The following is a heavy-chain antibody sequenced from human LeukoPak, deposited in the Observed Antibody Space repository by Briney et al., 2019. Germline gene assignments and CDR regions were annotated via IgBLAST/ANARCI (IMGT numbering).Heavy chain of an antibody. CDR1: GGSFSGYY. CDR2: INHSGST. V-gene: IGHV4-34*01. CDR3: ARRIQLWFYFDY. Sequence: SETLSLTCAVYGGSFSGYYWSWIRQPPGKGLEWIGEINHSGSTNYNPSLKSRVTISVDTSKNQFSLKLSSVTAADTAVYYCARRIQLWFYFDYWGQGTLVTVSS. J-gene: IGHJ4*02. D-gene: IGHD5-18*01.